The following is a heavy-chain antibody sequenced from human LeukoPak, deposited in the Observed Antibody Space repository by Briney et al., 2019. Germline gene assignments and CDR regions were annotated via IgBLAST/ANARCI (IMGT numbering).Heavy chain of an antibody. CDR3: AKGEGYSYGYSNFDY. Sequence: GGSLRLSCAASGFTFDDYAMHWVRHAPGKGLELVSGISWNSGSIGYADSVKGRFTISRDNAKNSLYLQMNSLRAEDTALYYCAKGEGYSYGYSNFDYWGQGTLVTVSS. CDR2: ISWNSGSI. V-gene: IGHV3-9*01. J-gene: IGHJ4*02. D-gene: IGHD5-18*01. CDR1: GFTFDDYA.